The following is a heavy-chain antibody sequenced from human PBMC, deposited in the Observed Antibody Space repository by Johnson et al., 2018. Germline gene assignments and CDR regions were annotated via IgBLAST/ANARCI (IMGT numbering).Heavy chain of an antibody. CDR2: ISYDGSNK. D-gene: IGHD2-15*01. Sequence: QVQLVESGGGVVQPGRSLRLSCAASGFTFSSYAMHWVRQAPGKGLEWVAVISYDGSNKYYLDSVTGRFTISRDNSKNTLYLQINSLRAEDTAVYYCAREVPLLVPGAFDIWGQGTMVTVSS. V-gene: IGHV3-30-3*01. CDR3: AREVPLLVPGAFDI. CDR1: GFTFSSYA. J-gene: IGHJ3*02.